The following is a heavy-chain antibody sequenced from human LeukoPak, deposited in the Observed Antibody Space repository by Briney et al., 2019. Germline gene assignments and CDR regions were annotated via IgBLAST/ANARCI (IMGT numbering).Heavy chain of an antibody. J-gene: IGHJ4*02. CDR1: GFTFSNYW. V-gene: IGHV3-7*01. Sequence: GGSLRLSCAASGFTFSNYWMSWVRQGPGKGLEWVANIRQDEGEKYYGDSVRGRFTGSRDNTKNSLYLHMNSLRAEDTAVYYCARLIENAATGPYYFDFWGQGTLVTVSS. CDR3: ARLIENAATGPYYFDF. CDR2: IRQDEGEK. D-gene: IGHD6-13*01.